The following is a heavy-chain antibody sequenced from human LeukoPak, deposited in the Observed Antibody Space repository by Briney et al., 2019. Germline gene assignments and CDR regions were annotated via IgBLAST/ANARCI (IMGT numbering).Heavy chain of an antibody. CDR3: AISGYSSSWYSFDY. V-gene: IGHV1-69*13. CDR2: IIPIFGTA. D-gene: IGHD6-13*01. Sequence: ASVKVSCKVSGYTLTELSMHWVRQAPGKGLEWMGGIIPIFGTANYAQKFQGRVTITADESTSTAYMELSSLRSEDTAVYYCAISGYSSSWYSFDYWGQGTLVTVSS. CDR1: GYTLTELS. J-gene: IGHJ4*02.